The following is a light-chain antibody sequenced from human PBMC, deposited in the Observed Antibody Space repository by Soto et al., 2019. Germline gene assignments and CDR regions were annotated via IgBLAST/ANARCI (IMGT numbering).Light chain of an antibody. CDR2: AAS. Sequence: DLQMAQFPSSLSASVGDRVTITCPASQSISSYLNWYQQKPGKAPKLLIYAASSLQSGVPSRFSGSGSGTDFTLTISSLQPEDFATYYCQQSYSTPRTFGQGTKVDI. CDR3: QQSYSTPRT. V-gene: IGKV1-39*01. CDR1: QSISSY. J-gene: IGKJ1*01.